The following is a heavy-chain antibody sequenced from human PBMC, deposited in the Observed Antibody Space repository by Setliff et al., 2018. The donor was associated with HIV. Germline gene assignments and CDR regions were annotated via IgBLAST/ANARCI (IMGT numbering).Heavy chain of an antibody. CDR2: ISYSGST. V-gene: IGHV4-61*08. CDR3: ARQYEPVNWFDP. CDR1: GGSITSGGHY. Sequence: SETLSLTCTVSGGSITSGGHYWSWIRQSPRTGLEWIGFISYSGSTNYNPSLASRLTMSVDTSQNQFSLKFTSVTAADTAVYYCARQYEPVNWFDPWGQGTLVTVSS. D-gene: IGHD3-3*01. J-gene: IGHJ5*02.